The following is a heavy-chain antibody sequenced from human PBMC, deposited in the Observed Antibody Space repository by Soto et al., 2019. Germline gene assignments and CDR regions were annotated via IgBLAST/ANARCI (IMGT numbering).Heavy chain of an antibody. D-gene: IGHD3-16*02. J-gene: IGHJ4*02. CDR1: GFTFSDYY. CDR2: ISSSGSTI. Sequence: GGSLRLSCAASGFTFSDYYMSWIRQAPGKGLEWVSYISSSGSTIYYADSVKGRFTISRDNAKNSLYLQMNSLRAEDTAVYYCAVRYIWGSYPIDWGQGTLVTVSS. V-gene: IGHV3-11*01. CDR3: AVRYIWGSYPID.